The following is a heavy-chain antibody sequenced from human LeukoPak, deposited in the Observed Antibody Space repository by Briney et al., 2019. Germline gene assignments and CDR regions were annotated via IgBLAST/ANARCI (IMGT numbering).Heavy chain of an antibody. V-gene: IGHV3-23*01. CDR2: ISGSGDST. CDR3: ANMVRGVIMNY. Sequence: GGSLRLSCAVSGFTFSSYAMSWARQAPGKGLEWVSAISGSGDSTYYADPVKGRFTISRDNSKNTLYLQMNSLRAEDTAVYYCANMVRGVIMNYWGQGTLVTVSS. J-gene: IGHJ4*02. CDR1: GFTFSSYA. D-gene: IGHD3-10*01.